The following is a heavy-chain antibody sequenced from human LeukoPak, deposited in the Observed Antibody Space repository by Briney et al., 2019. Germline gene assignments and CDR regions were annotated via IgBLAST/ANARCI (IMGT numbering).Heavy chain of an antibody. J-gene: IGHJ4*02. Sequence: SETLSLTCTVSGGSISSYYWSWIRQPPGKGLEWIGYIYYSGSTNYNPSLKSRVTISVDTSKNQFSLKLSSVTAADTAVYYCAKGSSWARYPFFYWGQGTLVTVSS. D-gene: IGHD1-1*01. CDR2: IYYSGST. CDR3: AKGSSWARYPFFY. CDR1: GGSISSYY. V-gene: IGHV4-59*01.